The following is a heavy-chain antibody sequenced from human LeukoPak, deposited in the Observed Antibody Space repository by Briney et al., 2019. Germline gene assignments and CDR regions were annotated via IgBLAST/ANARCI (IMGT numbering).Heavy chain of an antibody. D-gene: IGHD1-26*01. CDR1: GYTLTELS. CDR3: ASSVGATSDFDY. Sequence: EASVKVSCKVSGYTLTELSMHWVRQAPGKGLEWMGGFDPEDGETIYAQKFQGRVTMTEDTSTDTAYMELSSLRSEDTAVHYCASSVGATSDFDYWGQGTLVTVSS. V-gene: IGHV1-24*01. CDR2: FDPEDGET. J-gene: IGHJ4*02.